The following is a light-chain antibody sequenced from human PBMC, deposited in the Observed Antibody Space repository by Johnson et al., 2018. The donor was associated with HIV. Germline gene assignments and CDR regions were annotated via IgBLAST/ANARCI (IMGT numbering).Light chain of an antibody. J-gene: IGLJ1*01. Sequence: QSVLTQPPSVSAASGQKVDISCSGGSSNIENNYVSWYQHLPQRAPKLLISDNNNRPSGIPDRFSGSKSGASATLDITGLQTGDEATYYCGTWDNSLNVYVFGTGTKATVL. V-gene: IGLV1-51*01. CDR1: SSNIENNY. CDR3: GTWDNSLNVYV. CDR2: DNN.